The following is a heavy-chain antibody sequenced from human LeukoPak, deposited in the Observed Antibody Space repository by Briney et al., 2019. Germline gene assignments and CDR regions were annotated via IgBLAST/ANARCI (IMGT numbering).Heavy chain of an antibody. CDR2: IYYSGST. CDR3: ARGSGFTTFDFDY. J-gene: IGHJ4*02. V-gene: IGHV4-59*12. CDR1: GGSISSFY. D-gene: IGHD1-1*01. Sequence: SETLSLTCTVSGGSISSFYYTWIRQPPGKGLEWIGYIYYSGSTYYNPSLKSRVTISVDTSKNQFSLKLSSVTAANTAVYYCARGSGFTTFDFDYWGQGTLVTVSS.